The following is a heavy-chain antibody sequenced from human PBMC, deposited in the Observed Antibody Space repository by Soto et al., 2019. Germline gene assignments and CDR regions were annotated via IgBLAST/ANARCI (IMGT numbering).Heavy chain of an antibody. D-gene: IGHD2-21*02. J-gene: IGHJ5*02. CDR2: VTSDGKSK. V-gene: IGHV3-74*01. CDR1: GFNFSNHW. CDR3: ARESGDWPLNWFDP. Sequence: GGSLRLSCAASGFNFSNHWMHWVRQRPAEGLVWVSRVTSDGKSKAYAESVKGRFAISRDNAKNTLYLQMNGLTAEDTAVYYCARESGDWPLNWFDPWGQGTLVTVSS.